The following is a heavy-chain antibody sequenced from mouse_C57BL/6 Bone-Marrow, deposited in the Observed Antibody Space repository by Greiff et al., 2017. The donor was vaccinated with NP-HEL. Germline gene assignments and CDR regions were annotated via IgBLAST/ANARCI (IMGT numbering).Heavy chain of an antibody. CDR3: ARDPGYAMDY. V-gene: IGHV1-82*01. J-gene: IGHJ4*01. CDR2: IYPGDGDT. Sequence: QVQLQQSGAELVMPGASVKISCKASGYAFSNSWMNWVKQRPGRGLELIGRIYPGDGDTNYNGKFKGKATLTADKSSSTAYMQLSSLTSEDSAVYFCARDPGYAMDYWGQGTSVTVSS. CDR1: GYAFSNSW.